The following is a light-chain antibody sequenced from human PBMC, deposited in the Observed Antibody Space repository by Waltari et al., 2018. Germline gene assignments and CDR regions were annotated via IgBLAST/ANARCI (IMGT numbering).Light chain of an antibody. J-gene: IGKJ4*01. CDR3: QQRRNWPLT. CDR1: QSGSYY. CDR2: DTS. V-gene: IGKV3-11*01. Sequence: SCRTSQSGSYYLAWYQERPGQAPSLLIYDTSHRATGIPDRLSGSGSETDFTLTISSREPEDLAVYSCQQRRNWPLTFGGGTKVEIK.